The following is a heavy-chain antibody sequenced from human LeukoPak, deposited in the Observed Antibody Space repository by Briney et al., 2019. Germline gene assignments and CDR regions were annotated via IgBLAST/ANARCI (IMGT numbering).Heavy chain of an antibody. D-gene: IGHD3-3*01. V-gene: IGHV4-59*01. J-gene: IGHJ6*02. CDR1: GGSISSYY. CDR2: IYYSGST. Sequence: PSETLSLTCTVSGGSISSYYWSWIRQPPGKGLEWTGYIYYSGSTNYNPSLKSRVTISVDTSKNQFSLKLSSVTAADTAVYYCARVTIYPYYYGMDVWGQGTTVTVSS. CDR3: ARVTIYPYYYGMDV.